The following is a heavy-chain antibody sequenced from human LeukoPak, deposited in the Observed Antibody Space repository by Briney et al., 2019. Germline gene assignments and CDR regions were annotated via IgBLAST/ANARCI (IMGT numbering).Heavy chain of an antibody. D-gene: IGHD3-9*01. CDR1: GFTFSNYA. J-gene: IGHJ5*02. V-gene: IGHV3-21*01. CDR3: ARDAVIRDYDILTGYYIEWFDP. Sequence: GGSLRLSCAASGFTFSNYAMSWVRQTPGKGLEWVSTISPVGASKYYPDTVKGRFTISRDNAENSLYLQMNSLRDEDTAVYYCARDAVIRDYDILTGYYIEWFDPWGQGTLVTVSP. CDR2: ISPVGASK.